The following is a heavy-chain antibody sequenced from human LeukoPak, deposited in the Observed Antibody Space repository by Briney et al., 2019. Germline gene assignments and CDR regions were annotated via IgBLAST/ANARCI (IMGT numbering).Heavy chain of an antibody. J-gene: IGHJ4*02. Sequence: GGSLRLSCAASGFTFSSYGMHWVRQAPGKGLEWVAFIRYDGSNKYYADSVKGRFTISRDNSKNTLYLQMNSLRAEDTAVYYCAKDRAGLLWFGEPFLFDYWGQGTLVTVSS. CDR1: GFTFSSYG. CDR3: AKDRAGLLWFGEPFLFDY. V-gene: IGHV3-30*02. D-gene: IGHD3-10*01. CDR2: IRYDGSNK.